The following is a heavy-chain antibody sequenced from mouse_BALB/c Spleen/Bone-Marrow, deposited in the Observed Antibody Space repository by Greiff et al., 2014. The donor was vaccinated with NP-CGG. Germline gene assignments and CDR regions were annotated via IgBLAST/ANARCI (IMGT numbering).Heavy chain of an antibody. J-gene: IGHJ3*01. D-gene: IGHD1-1*01. V-gene: IGHV1-26*01. Sequence: EVQLQQSGPELVKPGASMKISCKASGYSFAGYTMNWVRQSHGKNLEWIGLINPYNGGSSYNQKFKGKATLTVDKSSSTAYMELLSLTSEDSAVYYCAREGYGSSYGFAYWGQGTLVTVSA. CDR2: INPYNGGS. CDR1: GYSFAGYT. CDR3: AREGYGSSYGFAY.